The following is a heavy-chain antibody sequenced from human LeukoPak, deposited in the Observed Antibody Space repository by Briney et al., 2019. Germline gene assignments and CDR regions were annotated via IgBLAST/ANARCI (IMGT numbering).Heavy chain of an antibody. Sequence: ASVKVSCKASGYTFTGYYMHWVRQATGQGLEWMGWMNPNSGNTGYAQKFQGRVTMTRNTSISTAYMELSSLRSEDTAVYYCARGRGWYLINYWGQGTLVTVSS. D-gene: IGHD6-19*01. CDR1: GYTFTGYY. V-gene: IGHV1-8*02. CDR2: MNPNSGNT. J-gene: IGHJ4*02. CDR3: ARGRGWYLINY.